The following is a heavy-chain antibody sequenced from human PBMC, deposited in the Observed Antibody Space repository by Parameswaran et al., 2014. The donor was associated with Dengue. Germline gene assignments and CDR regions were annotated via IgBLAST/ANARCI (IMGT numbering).Heavy chain of an antibody. Sequence: VRQAPGKGLEWVSYISSSSSTIYYADSVKGRFTISRDNAKNSLYLQMNSLRDEDTAVYYCAREEGVLAAVHYYGMDVWGQGTTVTVSS. CDR2: ISSSSSTI. D-gene: IGHD6-13*01. J-gene: IGHJ6*02. V-gene: IGHV3-48*02. CDR3: AREEGVLAAVHYYGMDV.